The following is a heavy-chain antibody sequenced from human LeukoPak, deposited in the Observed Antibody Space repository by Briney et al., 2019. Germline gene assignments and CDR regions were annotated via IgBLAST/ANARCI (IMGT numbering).Heavy chain of an antibody. CDR2: IIPILGIA. D-gene: IGHD6-19*01. CDR3: ARGKAVAGTRNDY. J-gene: IGHJ4*02. V-gene: IGHV1-69*04. CDR1: GYTFTSYD. Sequence: SVKVSCKASGYTFTSYDINWVRQAPGQGLEWMGRIIPILGIANYAQKFQGRVTITADKSTSTAYMELSSLRSEDTAVYYCARGKAVAGTRNDYWGQGTLVTVSS.